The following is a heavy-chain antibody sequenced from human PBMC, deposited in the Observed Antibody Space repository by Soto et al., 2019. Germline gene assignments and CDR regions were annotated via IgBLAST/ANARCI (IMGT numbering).Heavy chain of an antibody. D-gene: IGHD5-18*01. V-gene: IGHV1-69*06. Sequence: QVQLVQSGAEVKKPGSSVKVSCKASGGTFSSYAISWVRQAPGQGLEWMGGIIPIFGTANYAQKFQGRVTITADKSTSTAYMELSSLRSDDTAVYYCARGLQLSHPLLYWFDPWGQGTLVTGSS. CDR1: GGTFSSYA. CDR2: IIPIFGTA. CDR3: ARGLQLSHPLLYWFDP. J-gene: IGHJ5*02.